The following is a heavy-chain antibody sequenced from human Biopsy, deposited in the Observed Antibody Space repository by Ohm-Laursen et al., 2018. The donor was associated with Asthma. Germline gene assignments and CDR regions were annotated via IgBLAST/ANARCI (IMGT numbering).Heavy chain of an antibody. D-gene: IGHD3-22*01. CDR3: ARGVEYDYDSSGYYFDY. J-gene: IGHJ4*02. Sequence: TLSLTCTVSGGSISRGGYYWSWIRQHPGKGLEWIGNIYNSGTTYYNPSLNSRVAILVDTSKNQFSLKVNSVTAADTAVYYCARGVEYDYDSSGYYFDYWGQGTLVTVSS. V-gene: IGHV4-31*03. CDR2: IYNSGTT. CDR1: GGSISRGGYY.